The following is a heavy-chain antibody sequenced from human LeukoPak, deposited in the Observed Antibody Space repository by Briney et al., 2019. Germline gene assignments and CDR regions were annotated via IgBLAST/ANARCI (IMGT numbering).Heavy chain of an antibody. CDR3: ARVWGLAQSESPYYCYYGLDG. Sequence: KPGGSLRLSCAASGFTFSSYSMNWVRQAPGKGLEWVSSISFSSTYIYYADSVRGRFTISRDNAKNSLYLQMNSLRPEDTAVYYCARVWGLAQSESPYYCYYGLDGWGRRITVTVSS. CDR1: GFTFSSYS. D-gene: IGHD3-16*01. V-gene: IGHV3-21*01. J-gene: IGHJ6*02. CDR2: ISFSSTYI.